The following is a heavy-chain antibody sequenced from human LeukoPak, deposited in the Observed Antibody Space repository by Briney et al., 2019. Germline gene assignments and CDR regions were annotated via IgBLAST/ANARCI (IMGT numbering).Heavy chain of an antibody. CDR3: AKDPLYYDFWSGYFDY. Sequence: GGSLRLSCAASGFTFSSYGMHWVRQAPGKGLEWVAFMRYDGSNKYYADSVKGRFTISRDNSKNTLYLQMNSLRAEDTAVYYCAKDPLYYDFWSGYFDYWGQGTLVTVSS. CDR1: GFTFSSYG. J-gene: IGHJ4*02. CDR2: MRYDGSNK. D-gene: IGHD3-3*01. V-gene: IGHV3-30*02.